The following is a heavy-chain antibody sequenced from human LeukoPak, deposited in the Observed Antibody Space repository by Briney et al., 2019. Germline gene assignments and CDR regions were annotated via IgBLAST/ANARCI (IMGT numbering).Heavy chain of an antibody. J-gene: IGHJ6*03. V-gene: IGHV3-21*04. CDR1: GFTFSSYS. D-gene: IGHD3-10*01. CDR3: LRGVIIDHYYYYMDV. CDR2: ISSSSSYI. Sequence: PGGSLRLSCAASGFTFSSYSMNWVRQAPGKGLEWVSSISSSSSYIYYADSVKGRFTISRDNAKNSLYLQMNSLRVEDTALYYCLRGVIIDHYYYYMDVWGKGTTVTISS.